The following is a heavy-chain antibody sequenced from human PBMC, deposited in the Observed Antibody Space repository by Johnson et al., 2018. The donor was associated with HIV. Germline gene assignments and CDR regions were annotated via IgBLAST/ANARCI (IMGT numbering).Heavy chain of an antibody. D-gene: IGHD6-13*01. CDR3: AREGYSSSWQRSEDAFDI. CDR2: ISSSGSTI. Sequence: QVQLVESGGGLVKSGGSLRLSCAASGFTLSDYYMSWIRQAPEKGLEWVSYISSSGSTIYYADSVKGRFTISRDNAKNSLYLQMNSLRAEDTAVYYCAREGYSSSWQRSEDAFDIWGQGTMVTVSS. V-gene: IGHV3-11*04. J-gene: IGHJ3*02. CDR1: GFTLSDYY.